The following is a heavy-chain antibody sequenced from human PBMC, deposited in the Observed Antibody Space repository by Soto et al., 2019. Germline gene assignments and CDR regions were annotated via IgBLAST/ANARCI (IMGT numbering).Heavy chain of an antibody. V-gene: IGHV3-30*18. D-gene: IGHD2-21*02. Sequence: PGGSLRLSCAASGFTFSTYGMHWVRQAPGKGLEWVAVISHDGGNKYYVDSVKGRFTISRDNSKNTLYVQMNSLRVEDTAVYYCAKQNCGSDCPNYDYGMDVWGQGTTVTVSS. J-gene: IGHJ6*02. CDR3: AKQNCGSDCPNYDYGMDV. CDR2: ISHDGGNK. CDR1: GFTFSTYG.